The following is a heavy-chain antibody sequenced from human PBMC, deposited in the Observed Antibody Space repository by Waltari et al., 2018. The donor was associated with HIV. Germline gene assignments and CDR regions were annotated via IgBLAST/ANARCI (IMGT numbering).Heavy chain of an antibody. CDR1: GLPLSRAL. CDR3: ARDRFWSGYRSPYYYYGMDV. CDR2: IKQDGSEK. J-gene: IGHJ6*02. Sequence: EVQLVESGGGLVQPGGSLRPSCTACGLPLSRALLSWLPTAPGKGLERVANIKQDGSEKYYADSVKGRFTISRDNAKNSLYLQMNSLRAEDTAVYYCARDRFWSGYRSPYYYYGMDVWGQGTTGTVSS. D-gene: IGHD3-3*01. V-gene: IGHV3-7*01.